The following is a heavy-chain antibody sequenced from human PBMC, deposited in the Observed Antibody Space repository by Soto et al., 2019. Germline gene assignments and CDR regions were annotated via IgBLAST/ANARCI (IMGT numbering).Heavy chain of an antibody. CDR1: GVSISTYY. CDR3: ARHGMDYYDSSGYYYSPYYFDY. J-gene: IGHJ4*02. CDR2: LYFNGNT. V-gene: IGHV4-59*08. Sequence: PSETLSLTCTVTGVSISTYYWSWIRQPPGKRLEWLGYLYFNGNTDYNPSLKSRVTISVDTSKNQFSLKLSSVTAADTAVYYCARHGMDYYDSSGYYYSPYYFDYWGQGTLVTVSS. D-gene: IGHD3-22*01.